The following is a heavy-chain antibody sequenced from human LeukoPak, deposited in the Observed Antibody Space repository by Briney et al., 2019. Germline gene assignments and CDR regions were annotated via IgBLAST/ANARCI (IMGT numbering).Heavy chain of an antibody. CDR2: ISSTGDYI. V-gene: IGHV3-21*01. CDR1: GFTFSSFR. CDR3: ARKPTPGYSGYVKGFSWFDP. D-gene: IGHD5-12*01. Sequence: GGSLRLSCAASGFTFSSFRMNWVRQAPGKGLEWVTSISSTGDYIYYADSVKGRFTISRDNAKNSLYLQMNSLKAADTAVYYCARKPTPGYSGYVKGFSWFDPWGQGTLVTVSS. J-gene: IGHJ5*02.